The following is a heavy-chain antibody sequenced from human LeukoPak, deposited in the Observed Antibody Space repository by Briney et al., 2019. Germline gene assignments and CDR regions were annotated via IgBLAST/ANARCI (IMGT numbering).Heavy chain of an antibody. J-gene: IGHJ3*02. D-gene: IGHD1-26*01. CDR1: GFTFSSYA. V-gene: IGHV3-23*01. Sequence: GGSLRLSCAASGFTFSSYAMSWVRQAPGKGLEWVSAISGSGGSTYYADSVKGRFTISRDNSKSTLYLQMNSLRAEDTAVYYCAKDHSGRVGATITYAFDIWGQGTMVTVSS. CDR3: AKDHSGRVGATITYAFDI. CDR2: ISGSGGST.